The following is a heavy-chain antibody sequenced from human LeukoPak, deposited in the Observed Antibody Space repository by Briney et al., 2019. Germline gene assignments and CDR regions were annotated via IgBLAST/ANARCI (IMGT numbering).Heavy chain of an antibody. Sequence: SETLSLTCAVYGGSFSGYYWSWIRQPPGKGLGWIGEINHSGSTNYNPSLKSRVTISVHTSKNLFSLKLSSVTAADTAVYDCARGRFFGGSYRAHVDPWGQGTLVTVSS. J-gene: IGHJ5*02. CDR2: INHSGST. D-gene: IGHD1-26*01. CDR3: ARGRFFGGSYRAHVDP. CDR1: GGSFSGYY. V-gene: IGHV4-34*01.